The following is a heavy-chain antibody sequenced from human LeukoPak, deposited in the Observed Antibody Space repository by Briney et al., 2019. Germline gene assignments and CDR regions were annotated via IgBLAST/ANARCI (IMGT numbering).Heavy chain of an antibody. J-gene: IGHJ3*02. Sequence: ASVKVSCRASGYTFTSYSMHWVRQAPGQGLEWMGIINPSGGSTSYAQKFQGRVTMTRDTSTSTVYMEMSSLRSEDTAVHYCARPGGNYAFDIWGQGTVVTVSS. CDR2: INPSGGST. V-gene: IGHV1-46*01. CDR1: GYTFTSYS. D-gene: IGHD4-23*01. CDR3: ARPGGNYAFDI.